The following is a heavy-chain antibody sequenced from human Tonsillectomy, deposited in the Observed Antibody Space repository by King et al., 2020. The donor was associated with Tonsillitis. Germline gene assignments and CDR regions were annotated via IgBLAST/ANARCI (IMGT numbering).Heavy chain of an antibody. CDR3: TTEVWFGELLRDY. J-gene: IGHJ4*02. V-gene: IGHV3-15*01. Sequence: VQLVESGGGLVKPGGSLRLSCAASGFTFSNAWMSWVRQAPGKGLEWVGRIKSKNDAGTTDYAAPVKGRFTISRDDSKNTLYLQMNSLKTEDTAVYFCTTEVWFGELLRDYWGQGTLVTVSS. CDR1: GFTFSNAW. CDR2: IKSKNDAGTT. D-gene: IGHD3-10*01.